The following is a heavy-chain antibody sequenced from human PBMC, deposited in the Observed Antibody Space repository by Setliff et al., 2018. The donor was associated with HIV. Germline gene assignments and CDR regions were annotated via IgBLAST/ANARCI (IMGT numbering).Heavy chain of an antibody. CDR1: GYTFTSGG. D-gene: IGHD1-26*01. CDR3: ATGGGQSFDY. CDR2: TYLGAT. J-gene: IGHJ4*02. Sequence: ASVKVSCQTSGYTFTSGGMNWIRQAPGQGLEWMGWTYLGATNYAQRFRDRFTVTTDTSMSTAYMELRGLSPDDTALYFCATGGGQSFDYWGQGTL. V-gene: IGHV1-18*04.